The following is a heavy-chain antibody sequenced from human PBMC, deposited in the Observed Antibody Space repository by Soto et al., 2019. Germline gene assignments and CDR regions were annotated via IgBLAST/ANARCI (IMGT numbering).Heavy chain of an antibody. J-gene: IGHJ6*02. CDR2: TYPGDSDT. V-gene: IGHV5-51*01. Sequence: GESLKISCKGSGYSFTSYWIGWVRQMPGKGLEWMGITYPGDSDTRYSPSFQGQVTISADKSISTAYLQWSSLKASDTAMYYCARLGSSSWYGGGYYYYYGMDVWGQGTTVTVSS. CDR1: GYSFTSYW. CDR3: ARLGSSSWYGGGYYYYYGMDV. D-gene: IGHD6-13*01.